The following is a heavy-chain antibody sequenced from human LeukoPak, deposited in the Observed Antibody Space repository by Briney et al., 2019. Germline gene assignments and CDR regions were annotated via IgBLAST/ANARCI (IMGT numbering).Heavy chain of an antibody. D-gene: IGHD6-13*01. CDR2: ISTSGSII. CDR3: AKLAGGQLFYGDWFDP. CDR1: GFSFSDYY. Sequence: GGSLRLSCAASGFSFSDYYMRWIRQAPGKGLEWVSYISTSGSIIYYADSVKGRFTVSRDNNENTVYLQMNSLRLEDTAVYYCAKLAGGQLFYGDWFDPWGQGTLVTVSS. J-gene: IGHJ5*02. V-gene: IGHV3-11*04.